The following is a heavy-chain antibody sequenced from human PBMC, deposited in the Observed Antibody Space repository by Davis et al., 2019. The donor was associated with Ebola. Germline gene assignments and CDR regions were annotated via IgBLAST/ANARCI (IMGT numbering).Heavy chain of an antibody. V-gene: IGHV4-34*01. CDR2: IIHSGNT. CDR3: ARGDKVTPVGKRGLRHLDGFDS. J-gene: IGHJ4*02. Sequence: PSETLSLTCGVYGASFSNYYWTWIRQPPGKGLEWIGEIIHSGNTNYNPSLKSRVTISVDMSKHQFSLRLSSVTAADTAVYYCARGDKVTPVGKRGLRHLDGFDSWGQGTLVTVSS. D-gene: IGHD6-13*01. CDR1: GASFSNYY.